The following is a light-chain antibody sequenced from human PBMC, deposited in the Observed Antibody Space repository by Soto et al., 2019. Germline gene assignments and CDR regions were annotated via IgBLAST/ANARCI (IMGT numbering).Light chain of an antibody. CDR3: QEYGNSRT. V-gene: IGKV3-20*01. J-gene: IGKJ1*01. Sequence: EIVLTQSPGTLSLSPGERATLSCRAGQSVSSSSLAWYQQRPGQAPRLLIYGASTRATGIPDRFSGSGSGTDFTLTISRLEPEDFAVYYCQEYGNSRTFGQGTKVEIK. CDR2: GAS. CDR1: QSVSSSS.